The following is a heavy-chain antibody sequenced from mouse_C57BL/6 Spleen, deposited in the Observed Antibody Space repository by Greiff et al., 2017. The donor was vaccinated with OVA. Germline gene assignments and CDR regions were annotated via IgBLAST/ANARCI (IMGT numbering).Heavy chain of an antibody. CDR2: IYPRSGNT. CDR3: AIDYDYAPFAY. Sequence: QVQLQQSGAELARPGASVKLSCKASGYTFTSSGISWVKQRTGQGLEWIGEIYPRSGNTYYNEKFKGKATLTADKSYSTAYMELRSLTSEDSAVYFCAIDYDYAPFAYWGQGTLVTVSA. J-gene: IGHJ3*01. D-gene: IGHD2-4*01. CDR1: GYTFTSSG. V-gene: IGHV1-81*01.